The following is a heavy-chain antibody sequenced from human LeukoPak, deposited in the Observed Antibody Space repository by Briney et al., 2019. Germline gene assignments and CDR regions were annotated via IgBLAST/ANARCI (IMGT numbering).Heavy chain of an antibody. CDR2: VYYSEST. D-gene: IGHD3-22*01. CDR1: GGSISSYY. CDR3: ARGPPYCYDSSGYPPYWFDP. J-gene: IGHJ5*02. V-gene: IGHV4-59*01. Sequence: SETLSLTCTVSGGSISSYYWSWIRQPPGKGLEWIGYVYYSESTNYNHSLTRQVTISVDTSKNQFSLKLSSVTAADTAVYYCARGPPYCYDSSGYPPYWFDPWGQGTLVTVSS.